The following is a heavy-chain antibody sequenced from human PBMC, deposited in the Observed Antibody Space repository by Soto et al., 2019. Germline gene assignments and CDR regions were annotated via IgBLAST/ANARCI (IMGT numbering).Heavy chain of an antibody. CDR1: GESVSTNSAT. J-gene: IGHJ5*01. V-gene: IGHV6-1*01. CDR3: ARLIGNSWLDS. Sequence: SQTLSLTCAMSGESVSTNSATWYWIRQSPSRGLEWLGRTYYRSKWYNDYAVSVKGRITINPDTSNNQLSLQLNSVTPDDTAVYYCARLIGNSWLDSWGQGTLVTVSS. CDR2: TYYRSKWYN. D-gene: IGHD2-8*01.